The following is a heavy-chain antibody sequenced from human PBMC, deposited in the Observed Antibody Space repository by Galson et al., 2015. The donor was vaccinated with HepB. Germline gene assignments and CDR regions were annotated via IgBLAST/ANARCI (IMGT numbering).Heavy chain of an antibody. CDR3: ATFLGPSEGYYSMDV. CDR2: VSGYNGNT. CDR1: GYTFSSYG. D-gene: IGHD2-21*01. V-gene: IGHV1-18*01. J-gene: IGHJ6*03. Sequence: SVKVSCKASGYTFSSYGINWVRQAPGQGLEWMGWVSGYNGNTNYAQKVQGRVTMTTDPSTSTTYMELRSLTSDDTAVYYLATFLGPSEGYYSMDVWGTGTTVTVSS.